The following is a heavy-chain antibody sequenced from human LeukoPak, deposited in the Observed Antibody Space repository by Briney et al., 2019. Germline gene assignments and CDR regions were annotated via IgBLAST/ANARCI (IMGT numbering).Heavy chain of an antibody. V-gene: IGHV1-69*13. Sequence: ASVKVSCKASGGTFSSYAISWVRQAPGQGLEWMGGIIPIFGTANYAQKFQGRVTITADESTSTAYMELSSLKSEDTAVYYCARGPSRSSGWYYYYYYYVDVWGKGTTVTVSS. CDR2: IIPIFGTA. J-gene: IGHJ6*03. D-gene: IGHD6-19*01. CDR1: GGTFSSYA. CDR3: ARGPSRSSGWYYYYYYYVDV.